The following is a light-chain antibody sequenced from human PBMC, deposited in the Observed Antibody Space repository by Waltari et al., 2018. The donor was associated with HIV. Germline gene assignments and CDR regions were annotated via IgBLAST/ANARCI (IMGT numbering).Light chain of an antibody. J-gene: IGLJ2*01. CDR3: ATWDDSLSAVV. V-gene: IGLV1-51*02. Sequence: QSVLTQPPSVYAAPGQKVTISCSGGSSNIGSNHVSWYQQVPGTSPKLLIYENEKRPSGIPARFSGSKFGTSATLDITELQTGDEANYYCATWDDSLSAVVFGEGTNLSVL. CDR2: ENE. CDR1: SSNIGSNH.